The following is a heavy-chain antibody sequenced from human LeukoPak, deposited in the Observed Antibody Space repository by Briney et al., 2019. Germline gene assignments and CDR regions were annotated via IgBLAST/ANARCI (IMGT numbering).Heavy chain of an antibody. CDR3: AREEETRAFDI. CDR1: GGSISSYY. D-gene: IGHD5-24*01. CDR2: IYTSGST. Sequence: PSETLSLTCTVSGGSISSYYWSWIRQPPGKGLEWIGRIYTSGSTNYNPSLKSRVTISVDTSKNQFSLKLSSVTAADTAVYYCAREEETRAFDIWDQGTMVTVSS. V-gene: IGHV4-4*08. J-gene: IGHJ3*02.